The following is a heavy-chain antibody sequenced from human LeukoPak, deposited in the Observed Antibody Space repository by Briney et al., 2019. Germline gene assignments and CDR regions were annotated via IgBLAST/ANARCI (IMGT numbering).Heavy chain of an antibody. D-gene: IGHD6-19*01. V-gene: IGHV3-33*01. CDR1: GFTFSRYG. Sequence: GRSLRLSCAASGFTFSRYGMHWVRQAPGKGLEWVAVIWYDGSNTYYADSVKGRFTISRDNSKNTLYLQMNSLRAEDTAVYYCARENKAVAAHYFDYWGQGTLVTVSS. J-gene: IGHJ4*02. CDR3: ARENKAVAAHYFDY. CDR2: IWYDGSNT.